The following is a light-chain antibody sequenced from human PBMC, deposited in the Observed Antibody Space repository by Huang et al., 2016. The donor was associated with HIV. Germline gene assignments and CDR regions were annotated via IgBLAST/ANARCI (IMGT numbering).Light chain of an antibody. CDR3: QQNNNWPPLFT. Sequence: EIVMTQSPATLSVSPGERATLSCRASPSVSSNLAWSQQKPGQAPRFLIYGASTRATGIPARFSGSGSGTEFTLTISSLQSEDFAVYYCQQNNNWPPLFTFGPGTKVDIK. J-gene: IGKJ3*01. CDR1: PSVSSN. V-gene: IGKV3-15*01. CDR2: GAS.